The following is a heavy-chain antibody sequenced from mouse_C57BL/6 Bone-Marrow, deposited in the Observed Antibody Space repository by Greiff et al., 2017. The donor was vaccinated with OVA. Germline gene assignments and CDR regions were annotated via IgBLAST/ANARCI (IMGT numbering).Heavy chain of an antibody. D-gene: IGHD4-1*01. V-gene: IGHV5-9-1*02. Sequence: EVKLQDSGEGLVKPGGSLKLSCAASGFTFSSYAMSWVRQTPAKRLEWVAYISSGGDYSYYADTVKGRFTISRDNARNTLYLQMSSLKSEDTAMYCSTKGLGGGFAYWGQGTLVTVSA. CDR1: GFTFSSYA. CDR2: ISSGGDYS. J-gene: IGHJ3*01. CDR3: TKGLGGGFAY.